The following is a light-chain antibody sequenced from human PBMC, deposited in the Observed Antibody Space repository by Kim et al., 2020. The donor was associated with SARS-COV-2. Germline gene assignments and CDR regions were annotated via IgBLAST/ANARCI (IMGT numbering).Light chain of an antibody. V-gene: IGKV1-5*03. CDR1: RNIATW. J-gene: IGKJ1*01. Sequence: DIQMTQSPSTLSASIGDRVTITCRASRNIATWVAWYQQKPGEAPRLLIYKASNLKSGVPSRFSGSGSGTEFTLTTDSLQADDLATYYCKQYKSYPWTFGQGTKVDIK. CDR3: KQYKSYPWT. CDR2: KAS.